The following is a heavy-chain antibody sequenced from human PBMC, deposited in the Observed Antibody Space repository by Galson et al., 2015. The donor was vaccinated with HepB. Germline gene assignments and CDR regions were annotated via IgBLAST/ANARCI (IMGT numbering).Heavy chain of an antibody. V-gene: IGHV3-30*02. CDR2: IRYDGSNK. CDR3: AKGRTVTTFAPCDY. D-gene: IGHD4-17*01. CDR1: GFTFSSYG. J-gene: IGHJ4*02. Sequence: SLRLSCAASGFTFSSYGMHWVRQAPGKGLEWVAFIRYDGSNKYYADSVKGRFTISRDNSKNTLYLQMNSLRAEDTAVYYCAKGRTVTTFAPCDYWGQGTLVTVSS.